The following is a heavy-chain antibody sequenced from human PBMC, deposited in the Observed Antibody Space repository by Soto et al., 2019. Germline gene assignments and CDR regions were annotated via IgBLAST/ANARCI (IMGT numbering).Heavy chain of an antibody. V-gene: IGHV3-48*03. CDR2: ISHSGATI. J-gene: IGHJ3*01. CDR1: GFQFSSYE. Sequence: EVQLAESGGGLVQPGGSLRLSCAASGFQFSSYEMNWVRQAPGKGLDWVAHISHSGATIFYTDSVKGRFTISRDNTNNSLSLQMNSLRADDTAIYYCARGAFWYTTSTTDDAFDVWGQGTVVTVSS. D-gene: IGHD6-6*01. CDR3: ARGAFWYTTSTTDDAFDV.